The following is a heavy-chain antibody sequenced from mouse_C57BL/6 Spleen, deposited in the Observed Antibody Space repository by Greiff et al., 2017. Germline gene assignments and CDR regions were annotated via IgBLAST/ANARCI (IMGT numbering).Heavy chain of an antibody. Sequence: VQLQQPGAELVRPGASVKLSCKASGYTFTDYYINWVKQRPGQGLEWIAKIYPGSGNTYYNEKFKGKATLTAEKSSSTAYMQLSSLTSEDSAVYCCASSTTVKAWLAYWGQGTLVTVSA. CDR2: IYPGSGNT. CDR3: ASSTTVKAWLAY. J-gene: IGHJ3*01. V-gene: IGHV1-76*01. D-gene: IGHD1-1*01. CDR1: GYTFTDYY.